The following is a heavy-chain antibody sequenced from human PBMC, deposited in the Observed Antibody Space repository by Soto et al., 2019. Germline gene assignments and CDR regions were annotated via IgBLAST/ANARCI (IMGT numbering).Heavy chain of an antibody. Sequence: EVQLVETGGGLIQPGGSLRLSCAASGFTVSSNYMSWVRQAPGKGLEWVSVIYSGGSTYYADSVKGRFTISRDNSKNTLYLQMNSLRAEDTDVYYCAREFRDYYDSSPHFDYWGQGTLVTVSS. D-gene: IGHD3-22*01. V-gene: IGHV3-53*02. J-gene: IGHJ4*02. CDR1: GFTVSSNY. CDR3: AREFRDYYDSSPHFDY. CDR2: IYSGGST.